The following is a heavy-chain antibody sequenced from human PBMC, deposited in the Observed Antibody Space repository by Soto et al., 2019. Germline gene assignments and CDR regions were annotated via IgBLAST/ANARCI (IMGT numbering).Heavy chain of an antibody. Sequence: QVQLQESGPGLVKPSQTLSLTCTVSGGSISSGGYYWSWIRQHLGKGLEWIGYIYYSGSTYYNPSLKSRVTISVDTSKNQFSLKLSSVTAADTAVYYCARELRGYCSGGSCYAIIDYWGQGTLVTVSS. CDR1: GGSISSGGYY. V-gene: IGHV4-31*03. D-gene: IGHD2-15*01. J-gene: IGHJ4*02. CDR3: ARELRGYCSGGSCYAIIDY. CDR2: IYYSGST.